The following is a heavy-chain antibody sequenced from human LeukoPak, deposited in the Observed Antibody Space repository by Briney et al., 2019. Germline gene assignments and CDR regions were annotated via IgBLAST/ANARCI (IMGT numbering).Heavy chain of an antibody. CDR3: AIYSSSWTFDY. J-gene: IGHJ4*02. V-gene: IGHV3-43*01. CDR2: ISRNGAAT. CDR1: GLTFGDYT. Sequence: GGSLRLSFAASGLTFGDYTMHWVRQAPGKGLEWVSLISRNGAATKYAGSVRGRFTISRDNAKNSLYLQMNSLRAEDTAVYYCAIYSSSWTFDYWGQGTLVTVSS. D-gene: IGHD6-13*01.